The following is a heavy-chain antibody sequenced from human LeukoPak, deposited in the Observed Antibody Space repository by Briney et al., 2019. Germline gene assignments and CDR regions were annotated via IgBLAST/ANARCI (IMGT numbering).Heavy chain of an antibody. D-gene: IGHD3-22*01. V-gene: IGHV3-21*01. J-gene: IGHJ4*02. CDR3: AKNENYYDSSAQGH. CDR2: ISSGSSYI. CDR1: GFTFSSYS. Sequence: GGSLRLSCAASGFTFSSYSMNWVRQAPGKGLEWVSSISSGSSYIHYADSVKGRFTISRDNAKNSLYLQMNSLRAEDTAVYYCAKNENYYDSSAQGHWGQGTLVTVSA.